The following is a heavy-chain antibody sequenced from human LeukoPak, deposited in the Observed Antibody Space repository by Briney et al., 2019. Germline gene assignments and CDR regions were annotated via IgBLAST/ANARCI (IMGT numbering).Heavy chain of an antibody. D-gene: IGHD2-2*01. CDR2: IYSGGST. CDR3: TSAAPDY. CDR1: GFTVSSNY. Sequence: GGSLRLSCAASGFTVSSNYMSWVRQAPGKGLEWVSVIYSGGSTYYADSVKGRFTTSRDNSKNTLYLQMNSLRAEDTAVYYCTSAAPDYWGQGTLVTVSS. J-gene: IGHJ4*02. V-gene: IGHV3-53*01.